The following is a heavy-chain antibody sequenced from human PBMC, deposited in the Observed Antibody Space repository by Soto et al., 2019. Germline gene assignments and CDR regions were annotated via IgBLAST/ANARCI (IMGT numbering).Heavy chain of an antibody. D-gene: IGHD2-15*01. CDR1: GYTFTSYG. CDR2: ISAYNGNT. CDR3: ARLYCSGGSCHFDY. Sequence: ASVKVSCKASGYTFTSYGISWVRQALGQGLEWMGWISAYNGNTNYAQKLQGRVTMTTDTSTSTAYMELRSLRSDDTAVYYCARLYCSGGSCHFDYWGQGTLVTVSS. V-gene: IGHV1-18*01. J-gene: IGHJ4*02.